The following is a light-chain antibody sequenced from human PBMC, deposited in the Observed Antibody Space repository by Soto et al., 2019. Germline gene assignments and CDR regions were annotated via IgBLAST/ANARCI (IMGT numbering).Light chain of an antibody. J-gene: IGKJ3*01. CDR2: GAS. V-gene: IGKV3-15*01. Sequence: EIVMMQSPATLSVSPGARASLSCRASQSVTYNLAWYQQKPGQAPRLLIYGASTRATGVPARFSGSGSGTEFTLTISSLQSEDFAVYYCQHYNNWPFTFGPGTKVDIK. CDR1: QSVTYN. CDR3: QHYNNWPFT.